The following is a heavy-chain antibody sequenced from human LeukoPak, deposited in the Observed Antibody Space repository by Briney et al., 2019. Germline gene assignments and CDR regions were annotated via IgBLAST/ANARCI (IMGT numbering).Heavy chain of an antibody. CDR2: IWYDGSNK. CDR3: ARVPDYRYYYGMDV. D-gene: IGHD4/OR15-4a*01. CDR1: GFTFSDYG. Sequence: GRSLRLSCAASGFTFSDYGIHWVRQAPGKGLEWVAVIWYDGSNKYYADSVKGRFTISRDNSKNTLYLQMNSLRAEDTAVYYCARVPDYRYYYGMDVWGQGTTVTVSS. V-gene: IGHV3-33*01. J-gene: IGHJ6*02.